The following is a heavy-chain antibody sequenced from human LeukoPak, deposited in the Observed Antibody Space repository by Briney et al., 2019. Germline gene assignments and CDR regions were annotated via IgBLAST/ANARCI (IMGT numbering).Heavy chain of an antibody. Sequence: PGGSLRLSCAASGFTFSSYSMNWVRQAPGKGLEWVSSISRSSTYIYYADSVKGRFTISRDDAKNSLYLQMNGLRAEDAAVYYCAKVRVVFNWNYAYYFDYWGQGTLVTVSS. CDR3: AKVRVVFNWNYAYYFDY. CDR2: ISRSSTYI. V-gene: IGHV3-21*01. CDR1: GFTFSSYS. J-gene: IGHJ4*02. D-gene: IGHD1-7*01.